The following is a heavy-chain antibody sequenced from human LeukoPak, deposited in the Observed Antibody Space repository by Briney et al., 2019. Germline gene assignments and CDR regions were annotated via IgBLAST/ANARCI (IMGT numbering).Heavy chain of an antibody. V-gene: IGHV3-23*01. CDR1: GFTFSSYA. J-gene: IGHJ4*02. Sequence: GGSLRLSCAASGFTFSSYAMSWVRQAPGKGLEWVSAISGSGGSTYYADSVKGRFTISRDNSKNTLYLQMNSLRAEDTAVYYCAKGPYYYDSSGYYYCWGQGTLATVSS. CDR3: AKGPYYYDSSGYYYC. CDR2: ISGSGGST. D-gene: IGHD3-22*01.